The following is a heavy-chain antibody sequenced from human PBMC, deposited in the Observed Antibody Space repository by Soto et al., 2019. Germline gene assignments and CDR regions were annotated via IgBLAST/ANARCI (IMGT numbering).Heavy chain of an antibody. Sequence: SETLSLTCTVSGGSISSGGYYWSWIRQHPGKGLEWIGYIYYSGSTYYNPSLKSRVTISVDTSKNQFSLKLSSVTAADTAVYYCAAHIVVVAANYGMDVWGQGTTVTVSS. J-gene: IGHJ6*02. D-gene: IGHD2-15*01. CDR1: GGSISSGGYY. CDR3: AAHIVVVAANYGMDV. V-gene: IGHV4-31*03. CDR2: IYYSGST.